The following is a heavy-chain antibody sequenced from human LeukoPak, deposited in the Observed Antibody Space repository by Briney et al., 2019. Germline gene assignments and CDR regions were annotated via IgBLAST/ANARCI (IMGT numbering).Heavy chain of an antibody. CDR1: GFTFSTYS. CDR2: IKQDGSEK. Sequence: GGSLRLSCAASGFTFSTYSMNWVRQAPGKGLEWVANIKQDGSEKYYVDSVKGRFTISRDNAKNSLYLQMNSLRAEDTAVYYCARGREPRVAFDIWGQGTMVTVSS. J-gene: IGHJ3*02. V-gene: IGHV3-7*01. CDR3: ARGREPRVAFDI. D-gene: IGHD1-26*01.